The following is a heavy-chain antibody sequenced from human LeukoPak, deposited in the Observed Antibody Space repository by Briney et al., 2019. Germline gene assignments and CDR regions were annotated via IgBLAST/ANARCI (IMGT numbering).Heavy chain of an antibody. CDR1: GGSFSGYY. CDR2: INHSGST. V-gene: IGHV4-34*01. J-gene: IGHJ3*02. Sequence: SETLSLTCAVYGGSFSGYYWSWIRQPPGKGLEWIGEINHSGSTNYNPSLKSRVTISVDTSKNQFSLNLSSVTAADTAVYYCARGSGSTASNDAFDIWGQGTMVTVSS. CDR3: ARGSGSTASNDAFDI. D-gene: IGHD3-10*01.